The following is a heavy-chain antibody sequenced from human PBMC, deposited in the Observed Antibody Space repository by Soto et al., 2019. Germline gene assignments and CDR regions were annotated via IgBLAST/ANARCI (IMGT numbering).Heavy chain of an antibody. CDR1: GFSFSDSY. D-gene: IGHD3-10*01. V-gene: IGHV3-11*06. CDR2: ISPLSSYR. J-gene: IGHJ6*02. Sequence: QVQLVESGGGLVKPGGSLRLSCAASGFSFSDSYMSWIRQAPGKGLEWISYISPLSSYRNYADSVKGRFTISRDNAKNSLYLQMSTLRAEDTAIYYCAREDYGSGSYGMDVWGQGTTVTVSS. CDR3: AREDYGSGSYGMDV.